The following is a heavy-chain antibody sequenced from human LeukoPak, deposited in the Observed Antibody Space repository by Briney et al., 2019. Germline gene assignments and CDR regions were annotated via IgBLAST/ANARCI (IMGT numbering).Heavy chain of an antibody. CDR1: GGSISSYY. V-gene: IGHV4-59*01. J-gene: IGHJ4*02. D-gene: IGHD5-18*01. CDR3: ATLDTAMVVFDY. CDR2: IYYSGST. Sequence: SETLSLTCTVSGGSISSYYWSWIRQPPGKGLEWIGYIYYSGSTNYYPSLKSRVTISVDTSKNQFSLKLSSVTAADTAVYYCATLDTAMVVFDYWGQGALVTVSS.